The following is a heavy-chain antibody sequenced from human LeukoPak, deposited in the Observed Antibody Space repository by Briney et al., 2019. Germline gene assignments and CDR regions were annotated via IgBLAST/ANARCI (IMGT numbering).Heavy chain of an antibody. Sequence: SETLSLTCTVSGGSISSYYWSWIRQPAGKGLEWIGRIHTSGSTNYNPSLKSRVTMSVDTSKNQFSLKLSSVTAADTAVYYCARGGRMGSSWYREALTADYWGQGTLVTVSS. D-gene: IGHD6-13*01. V-gene: IGHV4-4*07. CDR1: GGSISSYY. J-gene: IGHJ4*02. CDR3: ARGGRMGSSWYREALTADY. CDR2: IHTSGST.